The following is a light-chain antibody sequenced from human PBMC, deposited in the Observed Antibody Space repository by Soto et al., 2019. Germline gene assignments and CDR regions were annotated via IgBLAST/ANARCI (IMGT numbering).Light chain of an antibody. CDR3: SSYRSSSSDV. J-gene: IGLJ1*01. V-gene: IGLV2-14*01. CDR2: EVS. CDR1: SSDVGGYNF. Sequence: QSALTQPASVSGSPGQSITISCTGTSSDVGGYNFVSWYQQHPGKAPKLMIYEVSNRPSGVSNRFSGSKSGNTASLTISALQAEDEADYYCSSYRSSSSDVFGTGTKVTVL.